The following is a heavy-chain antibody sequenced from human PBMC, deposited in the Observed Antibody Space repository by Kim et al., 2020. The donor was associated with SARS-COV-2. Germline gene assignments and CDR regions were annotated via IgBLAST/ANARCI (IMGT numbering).Heavy chain of an antibody. D-gene: IGHD1-26*01. CDR1: GFTFSTSP. CDR2: ISWDGTRT. J-gene: IGHJ4*02. V-gene: IGHV3-23*01. CDR3: AKGVINSGFDY. Sequence: GGSLRLSCVASGFTFSTSPMGWVRQAPGKGLEWVSRISWDGTRTYYADSVKGRVTMSSDKPKNMLYLHMNSLRVEDTAVYYCAKGVINSGFDYWGQGTQV.